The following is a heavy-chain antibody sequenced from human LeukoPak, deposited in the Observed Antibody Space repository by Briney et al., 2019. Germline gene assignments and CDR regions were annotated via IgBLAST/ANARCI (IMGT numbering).Heavy chain of an antibody. J-gene: IGHJ4*02. CDR1: GGSISSYY. D-gene: IGHD2-21*02. Sequence: SETLSLTCTVSGGSISSYYWSWIRQPPGKGLEWIGYIYYSGSTNYNPSLKSRVTISVDTSKNQFSLKLSSVTAADTAVYYCARSAVTRGRFDYWGQGTLVTVSP. CDR2: IYYSGST. CDR3: ARSAVTRGRFDY. V-gene: IGHV4-59*01.